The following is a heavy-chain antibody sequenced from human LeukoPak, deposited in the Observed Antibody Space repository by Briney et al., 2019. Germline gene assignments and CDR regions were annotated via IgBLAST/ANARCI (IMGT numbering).Heavy chain of an antibody. CDR2: IYHSGST. V-gene: IGHV4-38-2*02. CDR3: ARTRSRLGYFDY. CDR1: GYSTSSNYY. Sequence: SETLSLTCTVSGYSTSSNYYWGWIRQPPGKGLEWIGSIYHSGSTYYNPSLKSRVTISVDMSKNQFSLKLSSLTAADTAVYYCARTRSRLGYFDYWGQGTLVTVSS. J-gene: IGHJ4*02. D-gene: IGHD6-6*01.